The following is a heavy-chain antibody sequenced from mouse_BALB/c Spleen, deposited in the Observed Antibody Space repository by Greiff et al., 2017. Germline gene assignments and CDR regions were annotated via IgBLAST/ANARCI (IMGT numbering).Heavy chain of an antibody. J-gene: IGHJ3*01. CDR2: ISSGSSTI. D-gene: IGHD2-3*01. V-gene: IGHV5-17*02. CDR3: AREGYYN. Sequence: EVQGVESGGGLVQPGGSRKLSCAASGFTFSSFGMHWVRQAPEKGLEWVAYISSGSSTIYYADTVKGRFTISRDNPKNTLFLQMTSLRSEDTAMYYCAREGYYNWGQGTLVTVSA. CDR1: GFTFSSFG.